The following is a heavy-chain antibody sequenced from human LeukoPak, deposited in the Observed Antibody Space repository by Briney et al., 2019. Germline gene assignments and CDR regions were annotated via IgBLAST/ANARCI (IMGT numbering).Heavy chain of an antibody. J-gene: IGHJ4*02. CDR2: IRYDGSNK. CDR3: AKDYGSGSYFDY. Sequence: PGGSLRLSCAASGFTFSSYGMHWVRQAPGKGLEWVAFIRYDGSNKYYADSVKGRFTISRDNSKNTLYLQMNSLRAGDTAVYYCAKDYGSGSYFDYWGQGTLVTVSS. CDR1: GFTFSSYG. D-gene: IGHD3-10*01. V-gene: IGHV3-30*02.